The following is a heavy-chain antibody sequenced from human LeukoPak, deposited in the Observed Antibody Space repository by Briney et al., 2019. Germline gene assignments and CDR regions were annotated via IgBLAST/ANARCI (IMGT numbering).Heavy chain of an antibody. CDR2: IYPGDSDT. V-gene: IGHV5-51*01. J-gene: IGHJ6*03. D-gene: IGHD3-10*01. CDR3: ARSGGLYYYYMDV. CDR1: GYSFSSYW. Sequence: KHGESLKISCKGSGYSFSSYWIGWVRQMPGKGLEWMGIIYPGDSDTRYSPSFQGQVTISADKSISTAYLQWSSLKASDTAMYYCARSGGLYYYYMDVWGKGTTVTVSS.